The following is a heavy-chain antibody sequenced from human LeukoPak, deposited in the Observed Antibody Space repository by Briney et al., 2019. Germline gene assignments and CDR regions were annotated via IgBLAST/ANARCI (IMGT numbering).Heavy chain of an antibody. CDR1: GGTFSSYA. D-gene: IGHD3-22*01. Sequence: EASVKVSCKASGGTFSSYAISWVRQAPGQGLEWMGGIIPIFGTANYAQKFQGRVTITTDESTSTAYMELSSLRSEDTAVYYCARLLDDYYDSSGYPEGYWDQGTLVTVSS. V-gene: IGHV1-69*05. J-gene: IGHJ4*02. CDR3: ARLLDDYYDSSGYPEGY. CDR2: IIPIFGTA.